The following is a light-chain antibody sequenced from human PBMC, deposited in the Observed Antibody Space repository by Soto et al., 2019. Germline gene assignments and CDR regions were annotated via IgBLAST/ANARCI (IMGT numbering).Light chain of an antibody. CDR3: QQYGTSPST. V-gene: IGKV3-20*01. J-gene: IGKJ3*01. CDR2: GAS. Sequence: EIVLTQSPGTLSLSPGERATLSCRASQSVYSSYLAWYQQKPGQAPRLLIYGASSRATGIPDRFSGSGSGTDVPLIISRLEPDDFAVYFCQQYGTSPSTFGPGTKVDIK. CDR1: QSVYSSY.